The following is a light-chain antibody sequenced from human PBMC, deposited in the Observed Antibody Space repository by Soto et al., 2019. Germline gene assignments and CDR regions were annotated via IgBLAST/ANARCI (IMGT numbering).Light chain of an antibody. J-gene: IGKJ1*01. CDR1: QGIRND. CDR3: IQDYNYPWT. CDR2: ATS. V-gene: IGKV1-6*01. Sequence: AIQMTQSPSSLSASVGDRVTITCRASQGIRNDLGWYQQKPGKAPNLLIYATSSLQSGVPSRFSGRGSGPAFTLTISSLQPEDFANYSCIQDYNYPWTFGQGTKVEIK.